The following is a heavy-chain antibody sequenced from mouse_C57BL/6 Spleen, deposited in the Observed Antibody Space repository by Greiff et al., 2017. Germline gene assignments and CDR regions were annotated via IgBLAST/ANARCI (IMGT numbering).Heavy chain of an antibody. CDR3: TRGGLRVTTSGTRYFDY. J-gene: IGHJ2*01. V-gene: IGHV1-15*01. D-gene: IGHD2-1*01. CDR1: GYTFTDYE. CDR2: IDPETGGT. Sequence: QVQLKESGAELVRPGASVTLSCKASGYTFTDYEMHWVKQTPVHGLEWIGAIDPETGGTAYNQKFKGKAILTADKSSSTAYMELRSLTSEDSAVYYCTRGGLRVTTSGTRYFDYWGQGTTLTVSS.